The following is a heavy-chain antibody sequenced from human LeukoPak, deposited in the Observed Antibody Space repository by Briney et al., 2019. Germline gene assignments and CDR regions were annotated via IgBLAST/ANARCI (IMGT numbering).Heavy chain of an antibody. V-gene: IGHV5-51*01. Sequence: GESLKISCKGSGYSFTSYWIGWVRQMPGKGLEWMGIIYPGDSDTKYSPSFQGQVTISADKSISTAYLQWSSLKASDTAMYYCARLLGIAEPWDAFDIWGQGTMVTVSS. CDR1: GYSFTSYW. D-gene: IGHD6-13*01. CDR2: IYPGDSDT. CDR3: ARLLGIAEPWDAFDI. J-gene: IGHJ3*02.